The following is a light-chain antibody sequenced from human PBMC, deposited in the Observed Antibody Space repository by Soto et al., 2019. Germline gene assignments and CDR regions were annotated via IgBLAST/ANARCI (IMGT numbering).Light chain of an antibody. J-gene: IGLJ1*01. CDR1: SSDVGGYNY. CDR2: DVS. Sequence: HSVLTQPASVSGSPGQSITICCTGASSDVGGYNYVSWYQQHPGKAPKLMIYDVSNRPSGVSNRFSGSKSGNTASLTISGLQAEDEADYYCSSYTSSSLNYVFGTGTKVTV. CDR3: SSYTSSSLNYV. V-gene: IGLV2-14*01.